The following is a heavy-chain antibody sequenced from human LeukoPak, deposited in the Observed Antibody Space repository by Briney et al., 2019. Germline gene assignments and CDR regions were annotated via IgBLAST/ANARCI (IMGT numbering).Heavy chain of an antibody. D-gene: IGHD2-2*01. CDR3: ARSQDIIAVPAALPVR. CDR2: IYYSGST. V-gene: IGHV4-31*03. J-gene: IGHJ4*02. Sequence: PSETLSLTCTVSGGSISSGGYYWRWIRQHPGKGLEWIGYIYYSGSTYYNPSLKSRVTISVDTSKNQFSLNLSSVTAAGTAVYYCARSQDIIAVPAALPVRWGQGTLVTVSS. CDR1: GGSISSGGYY.